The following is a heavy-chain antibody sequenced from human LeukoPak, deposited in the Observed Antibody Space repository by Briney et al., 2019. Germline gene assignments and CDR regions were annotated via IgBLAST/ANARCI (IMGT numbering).Heavy chain of an antibody. V-gene: IGHV3-30*03. Sequence: GGSLRLSCAASGFTFSSYSMNWVRQAPGKGLEWVAVISYDGSNKYYADSVKGRFTISRDNSKNTLYLQMNSLRAEDTAVYYCARDLYGGKLGYFQHWGQGTLVTVSS. D-gene: IGHD4-23*01. CDR1: GFTFSSYS. CDR2: ISYDGSNK. J-gene: IGHJ1*01. CDR3: ARDLYGGKLGYFQH.